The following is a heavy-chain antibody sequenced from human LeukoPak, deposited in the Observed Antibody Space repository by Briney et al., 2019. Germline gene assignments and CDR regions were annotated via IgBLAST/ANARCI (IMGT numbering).Heavy chain of an antibody. Sequence: SETLSLTCTVSGGSISSGGYYWSWIRQPPGKGLEWIGYIYHSGSTYYNPSLKSRVTISVDRSKNQFSLKLSSVTAADTAVYYCAKDKGWKGGDYYYYYMDVWGKGTTVTVSS. J-gene: IGHJ6*03. CDR3: AKDKGWKGGDYYYYYMDV. CDR1: GGSISSGGYY. CDR2: IYHSGST. D-gene: IGHD1-1*01. V-gene: IGHV4-30-2*01.